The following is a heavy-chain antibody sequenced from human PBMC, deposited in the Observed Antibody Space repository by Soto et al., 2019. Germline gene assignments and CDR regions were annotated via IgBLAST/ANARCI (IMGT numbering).Heavy chain of an antibody. Sequence: GGSLRLSCAASGFTFTNFAMSWVRQAPGRGLEWVSGIRISGDTTYYADSVMGRFTISRDNSKSTLYLQMNSLRAEDTAVYFCAKDRVYYSDYWAQGTLVTVSS. CDR1: GFTFTNFA. V-gene: IGHV3-23*01. CDR3: AKDRVYYSDY. J-gene: IGHJ4*02. CDR2: IRISGDTT. D-gene: IGHD2-8*01.